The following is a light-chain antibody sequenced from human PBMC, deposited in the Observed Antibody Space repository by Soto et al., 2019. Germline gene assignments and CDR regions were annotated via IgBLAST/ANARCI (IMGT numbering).Light chain of an antibody. CDR3: QQRSNWLWT. J-gene: IGKJ1*01. CDR1: QSVSSY. Sequence: EIVMTQSPVTLSPSPGESATLSCRASQSVSSYLAWYQQKPGQAPRLLIYDASNRATGIPARFSGSGSGTDFTLTISSLEPEDFAVYYCQQRSNWLWTFGQGTKVDI. CDR2: DAS. V-gene: IGKV3-11*01.